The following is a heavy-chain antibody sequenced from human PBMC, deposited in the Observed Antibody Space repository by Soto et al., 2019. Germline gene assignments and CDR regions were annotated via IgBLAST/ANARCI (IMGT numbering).Heavy chain of an antibody. CDR1: GDSVSSTTYY. CDR2: IFYSGST. J-gene: IGHJ4*02. V-gene: IGHV4-39*01. D-gene: IGHD6-19*01. CDR3: ARRYGWLYFDY. Sequence: SSETLSLTCTVSGDSVSSTTYYWSWIRQPPGKGLEWIGTIFYSGSTYYNPSLKSRVTISVDTSKNQFSLRLISVTAADTALYYCARRYGWLYFDYWGQGSLVTVSS.